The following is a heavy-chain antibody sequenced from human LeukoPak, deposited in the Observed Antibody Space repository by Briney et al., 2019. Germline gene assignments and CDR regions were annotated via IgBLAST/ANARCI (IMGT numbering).Heavy chain of an antibody. CDR1: GYTFSSYG. D-gene: IGHD3-22*01. J-gene: IGHJ4*02. V-gene: IGHV1-18*01. CDR3: ARNPTNYYDSSGPIPDFDY. CDR2: ISAYNGNT. Sequence: ASVKVSCKASGYTFSSYGISWVRQATGQGLEWMGWISAYNGNTNYAQKLQGRVTMTTDTSTSTAYMELRSLRSDDTAVYYCARNPTNYYDSSGPIPDFDYWGQGTLVTVPS.